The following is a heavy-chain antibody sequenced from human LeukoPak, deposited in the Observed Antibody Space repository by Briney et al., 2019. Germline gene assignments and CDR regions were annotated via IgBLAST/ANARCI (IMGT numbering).Heavy chain of an antibody. CDR2: VSYDGSK. Sequence: GGSLRLSCAASGFTFSSYGMHWVRQAPGKGLEWVAVVSYDGSKYYADSVKGRFTISRDNSKNTLYLQMSSLRAEDTAVYYCAKDLNRGLPDYWGQGTLVTVSS. CDR3: AKDLNRGLPDY. J-gene: IGHJ4*02. D-gene: IGHD2-21*01. V-gene: IGHV3-30*18. CDR1: GFTFSSYG.